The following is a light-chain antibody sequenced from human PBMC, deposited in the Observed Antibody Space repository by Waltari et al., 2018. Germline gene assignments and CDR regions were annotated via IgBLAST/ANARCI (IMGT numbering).Light chain of an antibody. Sequence: EIVLTQSPAILSLSPGERATLSCGASPGVSSSFLAWYQQRPGLAPRLLINDASSRATGIPDRFSASGSGTDFTLTISSLEPEDFAVYYCQQYGNSPFTFGPGTKVDIK. CDR3: QQYGNSPFT. CDR2: DAS. CDR1: PGVSSSF. J-gene: IGKJ3*01. V-gene: IGKV3D-20*01.